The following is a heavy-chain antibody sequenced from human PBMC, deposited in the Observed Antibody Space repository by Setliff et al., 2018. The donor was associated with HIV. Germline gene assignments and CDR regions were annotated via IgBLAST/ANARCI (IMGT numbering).Heavy chain of an antibody. CDR2: IYSRGSA. D-gene: IGHD3-16*01. CDR3: AREPILWGITESAFDI. V-gene: IGHV4-4*07. Sequence: SETLSLTCTVAGDSITSNYWSWIRQPAGKGLEWIGRIYSRGSADYNPSLRSRVTLSLDTSKNQYSLKLTSVTAADTAVYYCAREPILWGITESAFDIWDQGTMVTVSS. CDR1: GDSITSNY. J-gene: IGHJ3*02.